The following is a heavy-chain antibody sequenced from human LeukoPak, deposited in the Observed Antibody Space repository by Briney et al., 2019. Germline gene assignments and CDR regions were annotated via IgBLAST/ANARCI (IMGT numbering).Heavy chain of an antibody. CDR2: INPSGGST. V-gene: IGHV1-46*01. Sequence: ASVKVSCKASGYTFTSYYMHWVRQAPGQGLEWMGIINPSGGSTNYAKKFQGRVTMTRDMSKSTVYMELSSLRCEDTAVYYCARDSWSGYPYYYYYYMDVWGKGTTVTVSS. D-gene: IGHD3-3*01. CDR1: GYTFTSYY. CDR3: ARDSWSGYPYYYYYYMDV. J-gene: IGHJ6*03.